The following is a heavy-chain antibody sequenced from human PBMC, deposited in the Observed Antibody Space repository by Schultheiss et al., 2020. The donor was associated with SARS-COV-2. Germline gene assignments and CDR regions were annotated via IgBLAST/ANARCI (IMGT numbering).Heavy chain of an antibody. J-gene: IGHJ4*02. Sequence: GGSLRLSCAASGFTVSSNYMSWVRQAPGKGLEWVSVIYSGGSTYYADSVKGRFTISRDNSKNTLYLQMNSLRAEDTAVYYCARALAQQLAPFDYWGQGTLVTVSS. D-gene: IGHD6-13*01. CDR3: ARALAQQLAPFDY. V-gene: IGHV3-53*01. CDR2: IYSGGST. CDR1: GFTVSSNY.